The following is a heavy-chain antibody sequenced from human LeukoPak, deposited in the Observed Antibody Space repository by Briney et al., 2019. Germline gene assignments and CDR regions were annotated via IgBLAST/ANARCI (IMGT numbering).Heavy chain of an antibody. CDR1: GFTFASYG. Sequence: PGGSLRLSCAASGFTFASYGMSWVRQAPGKGLEWASFITTNGGRTSYADSVEGRFTISRDNPRNTLYMQMNSLRDEDTAVYYCAIMHGYYDGTGYWVQWGQGTLVTVSS. CDR2: ITTNGGRT. J-gene: IGHJ1*01. CDR3: AIMHGYYDGTGYWVQ. D-gene: IGHD3-22*01. V-gene: IGHV3-23*01.